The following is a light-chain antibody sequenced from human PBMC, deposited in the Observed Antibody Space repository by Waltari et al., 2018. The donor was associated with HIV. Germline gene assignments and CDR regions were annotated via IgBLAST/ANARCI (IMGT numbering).Light chain of an antibody. V-gene: IGLV3-9*01. CDR2: GDT. Sequence: SFELTQPRSVSVALGQTARITCGGNNIGHKSVHWYQQKPGQAPVLIIYGDTSRPPAIPERFSGSSSENTATLTINRAQAGDEADYYCQVWDSPVWDRTTASFGGGTKLTVL. J-gene: IGLJ3*02. CDR3: QVWDSPVWDRTTAS. CDR1: NIGHKS.